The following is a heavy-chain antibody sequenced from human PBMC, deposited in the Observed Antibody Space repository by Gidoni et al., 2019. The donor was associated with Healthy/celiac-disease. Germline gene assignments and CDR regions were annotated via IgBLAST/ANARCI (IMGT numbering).Heavy chain of an antibody. CDR2: IYHSGST. CDR1: GGSISSGGYS. V-gene: IGHV4-30-2*01. D-gene: IGHD4-17*01. CDR3: ASDSTTVTPYGFDY. Sequence: QLQLQESGSGLVKPSQTLSLTCAVSGGSISSGGYSWGWIRQPPGKGLEWIGYIYHSGSTYYNPSLKSRVTISVDRSKNQFSLKLSSVTAADTAVYYCASDSTTVTPYGFDYWGQGTLVTVSS. J-gene: IGHJ4*02.